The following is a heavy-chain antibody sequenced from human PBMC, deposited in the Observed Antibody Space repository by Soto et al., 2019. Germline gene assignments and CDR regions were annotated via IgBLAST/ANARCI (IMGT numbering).Heavy chain of an antibody. CDR1: GFTFSSYG. CDR3: AKDRISSGWSYYYYGMDV. CDR2: ISYDGSSK. J-gene: IGHJ6*02. D-gene: IGHD6-19*01. Sequence: GGSLRLSCAASGFTFSSYGMHWVRQAPGKGLEWVAVISYDGSSKYYADSVKGRFTISRDNSKNTLYLQMNSLRAEDTAVYYCAKDRISSGWSYYYYGMDVWGQGTTVTVSS. V-gene: IGHV3-30*18.